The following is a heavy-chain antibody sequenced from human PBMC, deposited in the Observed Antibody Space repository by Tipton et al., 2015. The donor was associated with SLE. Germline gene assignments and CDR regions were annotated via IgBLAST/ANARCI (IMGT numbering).Heavy chain of an antibody. CDR2: ISWNSGSP. V-gene: IGHV3-9*01. CDR1: GFTFDDYA. D-gene: IGHD5-18*01. Sequence: SLRLSCAASGFTFDDYAMHWVRPTPGKGLEWVSGISWNSGSPGYEDSVKGRITISRDNAKSSLHLQMNSLRVEDTALYYCARDRGGLVDTGMIEYWGQGTLVTVSS. J-gene: IGHJ4*02. CDR3: ARDRGGLVDTGMIEY.